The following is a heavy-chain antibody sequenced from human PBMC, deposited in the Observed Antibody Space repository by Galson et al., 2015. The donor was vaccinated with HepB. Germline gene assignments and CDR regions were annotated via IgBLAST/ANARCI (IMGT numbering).Heavy chain of an antibody. CDR1: GGSISGNNW. CDR3: ARSMGVRYGMDV. V-gene: IGHV4-4*01. Sequence: ETLSLTCVVSGGSISGNNWWSWIRQPPGKGLERIGEIYHSGSTNYNPSLESRVTISVDRSKKEFSLKMSSVTAADTAIYFCARSMGVRYGMDVWGQGTTVTVSS. CDR2: IYHSGST. J-gene: IGHJ6*02. D-gene: IGHD2/OR15-2a*01.